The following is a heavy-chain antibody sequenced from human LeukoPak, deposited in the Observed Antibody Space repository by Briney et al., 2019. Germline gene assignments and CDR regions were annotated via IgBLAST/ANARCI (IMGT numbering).Heavy chain of an antibody. J-gene: IGHJ4*02. Sequence: SETLSLTCTVSGGSISSYYWSWIRQPAGKGLEWIGRIHTSGSTNYNASLKSRVTMSVDMSKNQFSLKLSSVTAADTAVYYCARDPRAYCGGDCYPPGDWGQGTLVTVSS. V-gene: IGHV4-4*07. D-gene: IGHD2-21*02. CDR2: IHTSGST. CDR3: ARDPRAYCGGDCYPPGD. CDR1: GGSISSYY.